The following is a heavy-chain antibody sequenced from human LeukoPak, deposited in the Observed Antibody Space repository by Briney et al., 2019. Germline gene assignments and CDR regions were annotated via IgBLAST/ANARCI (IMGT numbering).Heavy chain of an antibody. CDR3: ATGVDPAKMRF. Sequence: PSETLSLTCTVSGGSISSSSYYWGWIRQPPGKGLEWIGHIFDSGRTDYNPSLRSRATISLDTSKTQFSLKVSSVTAADTAVYYCATGVDPAKMRFWGQGTLVTVSS. CDR1: GGSISSSSYY. D-gene: IGHD5-24*01. V-gene: IGHV4-61*05. CDR2: IFDSGRT. J-gene: IGHJ4*02.